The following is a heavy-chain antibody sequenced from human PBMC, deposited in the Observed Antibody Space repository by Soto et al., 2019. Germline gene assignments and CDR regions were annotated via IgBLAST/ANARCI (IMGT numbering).Heavy chain of an antibody. CDR1: GDSVSRNIAA. Sequence: SQTLSLTCAISGDSVSRNIAAWNWIRQSPSRGLEWLGRTYYRSKRYNDYAVSVKSRITINPDTSKNQFSLQLNSVTPEDTAVYYCARVPFEENWFDPWGQGTLVTVSS. V-gene: IGHV6-1*01. J-gene: IGHJ5*02. CDR2: TYYRSKRYN. CDR3: ARVPFEENWFDP.